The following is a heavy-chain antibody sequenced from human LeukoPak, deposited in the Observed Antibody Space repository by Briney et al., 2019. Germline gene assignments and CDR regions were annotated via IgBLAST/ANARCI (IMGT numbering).Heavy chain of an antibody. V-gene: IGHV4-59*01. CDR1: GGSISSCY. CDR2: IYNSGGT. Sequence: SETLSLTCTVSGGSISSCYWSWIRQPPGKGLEWIGNIYNSGGTNYNPSLKSRVTTSVDTSKNQFSLKLTSVTAEDTAVYYCVRYRGNSNGGFDPWGQGTLVTVSS. D-gene: IGHD4-23*01. J-gene: IGHJ5*02. CDR3: VRYRGNSNGGFDP.